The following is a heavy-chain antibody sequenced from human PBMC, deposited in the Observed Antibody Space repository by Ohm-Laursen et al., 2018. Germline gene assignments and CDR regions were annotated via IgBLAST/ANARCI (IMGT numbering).Heavy chain of an antibody. J-gene: IGHJ4*02. CDR1: GVNFNTSP. CDR2: IIPVFHIA. CDR3: ATDLPLTGAAGDY. V-gene: IGHV1-69*17. D-gene: IGHD7-27*01. Sequence: SSVKVSCKCSGVNFNTSPINWVRQAPGQGLEWMGAIIPVFHIATYAQKFQGRVTITADKSTNTSYMELSRLTFEDTAVYYCATDLPLTGAAGDYWGQGTLVSVSS.